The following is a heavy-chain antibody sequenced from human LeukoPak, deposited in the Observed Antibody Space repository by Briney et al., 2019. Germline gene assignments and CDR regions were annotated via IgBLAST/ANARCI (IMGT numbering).Heavy chain of an antibody. CDR1: GGSISSGGYY. V-gene: IGHV4-39*01. CDR2: IYYSGST. CDR3: ARHEYSGSYYGLSWFDP. Sequence: SETLSLTCTVSGGSISSGGYYWGWIRQPPGKGLEGIASIYYSGSTYYNPSLKSRVTISVDTSKNQLSLKLSSLTAADTAVYYCARHEYSGSYYGLSWFDPWGQGTLVTVSS. D-gene: IGHD1-26*01. J-gene: IGHJ5*02.